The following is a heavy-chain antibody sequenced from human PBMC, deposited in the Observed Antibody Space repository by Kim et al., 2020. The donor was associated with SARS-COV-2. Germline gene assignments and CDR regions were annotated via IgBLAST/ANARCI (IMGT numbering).Heavy chain of an antibody. D-gene: IGHD1-26*01. CDR3: AGLRGATDGMDV. CDR1: GGSGRGYY. J-gene: IGHJ6*02. CDR2: INHSGST. Sequence: ETRWRTGGVEGGSGRGYYWSWIRQPPGKGLEWIGEINHSGSTNYNPSLKSRVTISVDTSKNQFSLKLSSVTAADTAVYYCAGLRGATDGMDVWGQGTTVTVSS. V-gene: IGHV4-34*01.